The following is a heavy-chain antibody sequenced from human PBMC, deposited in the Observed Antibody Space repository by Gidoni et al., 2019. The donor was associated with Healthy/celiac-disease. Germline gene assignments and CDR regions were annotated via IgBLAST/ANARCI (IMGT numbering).Heavy chain of an antibody. V-gene: IGHV3-48*02. J-gene: IGHJ4*02. D-gene: IGHD6-19*01. Sequence: GKGLEWVSYISSSSSTIYYADSVKRRFTISRDNAKNSLYLQMNSLRDEDTAVYYCARDNRGWYPVFVDYWGQGTLVTVSS. CDR3: ARDNRGWYPVFVDY. CDR2: ISSSSSTI.